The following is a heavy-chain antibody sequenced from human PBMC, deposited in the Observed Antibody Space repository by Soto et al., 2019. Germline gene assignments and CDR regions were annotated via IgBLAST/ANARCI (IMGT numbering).Heavy chain of an antibody. D-gene: IGHD3-10*01. CDR2: INTANGDT. V-gene: IGHV1-3*05. CDR1: GYTFTRYG. CDR3: ARDGYYDSGSYGMDV. J-gene: IGHJ6*02. Sequence: QVQLVQSGAEEKRPGASVNLSCKGSGYTFTRYGLHWVRQAPGQRLEWMGWINTANGDTEYSQKFQGRVTMTTDTSTKTVYMVLTSLRSDDTAVYYCARDGYYDSGSYGMDVWGRGTTVTVSS.